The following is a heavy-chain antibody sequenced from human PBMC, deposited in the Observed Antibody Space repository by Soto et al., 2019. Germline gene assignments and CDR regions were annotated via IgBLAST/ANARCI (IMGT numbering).Heavy chain of an antibody. CDR2: IYYSGST. D-gene: IGHD2-2*02. Sequence: QSLTCTVSGGSISSGDYYWSWIRQPPGKGLEWIGYIYYSGSTYYNPSLKSRVTISVDTSKNQFSLKLSSVTAADTAVYYCATLSLGYCSSTSCYTDYWGQGTLVTVSS. CDR1: GGSISSGDYY. J-gene: IGHJ4*02. CDR3: ATLSLGYCSSTSCYTDY. V-gene: IGHV4-30-4*01.